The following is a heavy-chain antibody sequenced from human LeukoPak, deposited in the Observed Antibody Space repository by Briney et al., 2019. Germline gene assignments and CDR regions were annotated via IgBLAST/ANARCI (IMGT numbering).Heavy chain of an antibody. V-gene: IGHV3-23*01. CDR3: ARVGKAARSEWFDP. D-gene: IGHD6-6*01. J-gene: IGHJ5*02. Sequence: GGSLRLSCVASGFTFSSYAMSWVRQVPGKGLEWVSAISGGGGSTYSADSVKARFTISRDNSKNTLYLQMNSLRADDTAVYYCARVGKAARSEWFDPWGQGTLVTVSS. CDR1: GFTFSSYA. CDR2: ISGGGGST.